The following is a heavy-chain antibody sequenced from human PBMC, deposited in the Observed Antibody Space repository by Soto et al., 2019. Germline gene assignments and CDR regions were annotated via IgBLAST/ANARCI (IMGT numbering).Heavy chain of an antibody. V-gene: IGHV3-49*04. J-gene: IGHJ4*02. D-gene: IGHD3-16*02. CDR1: GFTFGDYA. CDR2: IRSKAYGGTT. CDR3: TRVTYYDYVWGSYRSYYFDY. Sequence: EVQLVESGGGLVQPGRSLRLSCTASGFTFGDYAMSWVRQAPGKGLEWVGFIRSKAYGGTTEYAASVKGRFTISRDDSKSIAYLKMNSLKTEDTAVYYCTRVTYYDYVWGSYRSYYFDYWGQGTLVTVSS.